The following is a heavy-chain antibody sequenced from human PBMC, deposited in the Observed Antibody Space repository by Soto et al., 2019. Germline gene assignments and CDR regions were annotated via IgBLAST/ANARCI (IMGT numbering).Heavy chain of an antibody. CDR1: GGSISSSSYY. CDR2: IHYSGTT. V-gene: IGHV4-39*01. CDR3: ARRTHAFYFGY. D-gene: IGHD3-16*01. Sequence: QLQLQESGPGLVKPSETLSLTCTVSGGSISSSSYYWGWIRQPPGKELEWIANIHYSGTTSYNPSLRSRVTISVDPSKNQFSVRLSSVTAADTAVYYCARRTHAFYFGYWGQGTLVTVSS. J-gene: IGHJ4*02.